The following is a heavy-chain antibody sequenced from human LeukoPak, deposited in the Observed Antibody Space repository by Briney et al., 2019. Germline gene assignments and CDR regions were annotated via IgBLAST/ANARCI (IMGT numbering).Heavy chain of an antibody. CDR3: AAGVVGELLGLPDGNWFDP. CDR2: IYHSGST. D-gene: IGHD1-26*01. V-gene: IGHV4-38-2*02. CDR1: GYSISSGYY. Sequence: PSETLSLTCTVSGYSISSGYYWGWIRQPPGKGLEWIGSIYHSGSTYYNPSLKSRVTISVDTSRNQFSLKLSSVTAADTAVYYCAAGVVGELLGLPDGNWFDPWGQGTLVTVSS. J-gene: IGHJ5*02.